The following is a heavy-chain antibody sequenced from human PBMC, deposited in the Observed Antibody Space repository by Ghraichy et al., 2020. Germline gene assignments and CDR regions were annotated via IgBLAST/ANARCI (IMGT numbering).Heavy chain of an antibody. J-gene: IGHJ6*02. Sequence: SETLSLTCTVSDPSSTNYYWSWIRQTPGKGLEWIGYIYQSGHTNYNPSLQTRVSISLDTSNTQFSLTLTSLTAADTATYYCATGTSHSSDFYFFGMDVWGQGTTVTVSS. V-gene: IGHV4-59*03. CDR3: ATGTSHSSDFYFFGMDV. D-gene: IGHD1-14*01. CDR1: DPSSTNYY. CDR2: IYQSGHT.